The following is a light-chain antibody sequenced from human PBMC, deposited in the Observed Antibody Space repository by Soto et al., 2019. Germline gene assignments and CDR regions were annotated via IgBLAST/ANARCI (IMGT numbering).Light chain of an antibody. V-gene: IGKV1-8*01. CDR3: QQYYSYPRT. CDR2: AAS. J-gene: IGKJ1*01. CDR1: QGISGY. Sequence: AIRMTQSPSSLSASTGDRVTITCRASQGISGYLACYQQKPGKAPKLLIYAASTLQSGVPSRFSGSGSGTDFTLTISCLQSEDFATYYCQQYYSYPRTFGQGTKVEIK.